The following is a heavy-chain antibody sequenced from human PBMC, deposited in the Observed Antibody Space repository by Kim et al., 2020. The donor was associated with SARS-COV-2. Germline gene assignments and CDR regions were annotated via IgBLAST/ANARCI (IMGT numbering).Heavy chain of an antibody. Sequence: SETLSLTCAVYGGSFSGYYWSWIRQPPGKGLEWIGEINHSGSTNYNPSLKSRVTISVDTSKNQFSLKLSSVTAADTAVYYCARLLNPSYSSSSGFDYWGQGTLVTVSS. CDR2: INHSGST. J-gene: IGHJ4*02. D-gene: IGHD6-6*01. V-gene: IGHV4-34*01. CDR3: ARLLNPSYSSSSGFDY. CDR1: GGSFSGYY.